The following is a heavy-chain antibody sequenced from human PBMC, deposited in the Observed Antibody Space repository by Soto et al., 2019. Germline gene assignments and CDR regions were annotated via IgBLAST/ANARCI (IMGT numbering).Heavy chain of an antibody. CDR1: GFTFSSYG. V-gene: IGHV3-33*01. D-gene: IGHD6-13*01. Sequence: QVQLVESGGGVVQPGRSLRLSCAASGFTFSSYGMHWVRQAPGKGLEWVAVIWYDGSNKYYADSVKGRFTISRDNSKNTLYLQMNSLRAEDTAVYYCARSRFPCIAAAGSLFDCWGQGTLVTVSS. CDR3: ARSRFPCIAAAGSLFDC. J-gene: IGHJ4*02. CDR2: IWYDGSNK.